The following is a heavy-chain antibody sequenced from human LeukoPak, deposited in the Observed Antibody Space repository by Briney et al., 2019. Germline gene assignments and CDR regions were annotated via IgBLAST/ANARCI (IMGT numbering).Heavy chain of an antibody. CDR1: GFTFSSYA. CDR3: ARASPRYCSGGSCSGVDY. D-gene: IGHD2-15*01. V-gene: IGHV3-30-3*01. Sequence: PGGSLRLSCAASGFTFSSYAMHWVRQAPGKGLEWVAVISYDGSNKYYADSVKGRFTISRDNSKNTLYLQMNSLRAEDTAVYYCARASPRYCSGGSCSGVDYWGQGTLATVSS. J-gene: IGHJ4*02. CDR2: ISYDGSNK.